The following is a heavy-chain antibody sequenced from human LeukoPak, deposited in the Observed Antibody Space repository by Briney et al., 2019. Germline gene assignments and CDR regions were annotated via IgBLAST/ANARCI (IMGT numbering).Heavy chain of an antibody. D-gene: IGHD5-12*01. CDR3: AKTSRAYSNYDSPFDY. CDR2: ISRGGGTT. J-gene: IGHJ4*02. CDR1: GFTFSSYS. V-gene: IGHV3-23*01. Sequence: GGSLRLSCAASGFTFSSYSMNWVRQAPGKGLEWVSAISRGGGTTYYADSVKGRFTISRDNSKNTLYLQMTSLRAEDTAVYYCAKTSRAYSNYDSPFDYWGQGTLVTVSS.